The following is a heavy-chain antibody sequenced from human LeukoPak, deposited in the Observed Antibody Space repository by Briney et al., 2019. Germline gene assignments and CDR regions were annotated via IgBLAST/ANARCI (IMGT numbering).Heavy chain of an antibody. CDR3: AKDGEGLDY. Sequence: RGSLRLSCAASGFTFSSYGMHWVRQAPGKGLEWVAVIWYDGSNKYYADSVEGRFTISRDNSKNTLYLQMNSLRAEDTAVYYCAKDGEGLDYWGQGTLVTVSS. CDR2: IWYDGSNK. V-gene: IGHV3-33*06. D-gene: IGHD7-27*01. CDR1: GFTFSSYG. J-gene: IGHJ4*02.